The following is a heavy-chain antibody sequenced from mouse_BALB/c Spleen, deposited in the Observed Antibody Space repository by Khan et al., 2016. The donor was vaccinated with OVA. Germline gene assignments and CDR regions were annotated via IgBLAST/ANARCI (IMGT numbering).Heavy chain of an antibody. CDR2: ISPGSGDT. D-gene: IGHD1-2*01. CDR1: GYTFTDYY. V-gene: IGHV1-77*01. J-gene: IGHJ3*01. CDR3: ARRNYFGYTFAY. Sequence: QVQLQQSGAELARPGASVKLSCKASGYTFTDYYINWVKQRTGKGLEWIGEISPGSGDTYYNEKVKGRATLTTDKSSSTAYLQLSSLTSEASAVYFCARRNYFGYTFAYWGQGTLVTVSA.